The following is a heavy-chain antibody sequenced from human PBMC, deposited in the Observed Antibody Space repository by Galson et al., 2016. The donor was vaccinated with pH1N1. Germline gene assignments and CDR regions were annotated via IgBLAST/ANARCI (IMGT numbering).Heavy chain of an antibody. J-gene: IGHJ4*02. D-gene: IGHD3-22*01. CDR1: GFTFSGYW. V-gene: IGHV3-7*01. CDR3: ARVGDYYDSEGYHSCYFDY. CDR2: IKHDGSEK. Sequence: LRLSCAASGFTFSGYWMTWVRQAPGKGLEWVANIKHDGSEKYYVDSVKGRFTVARDNVKKSVYLQMNSLRAEDTAVYYCARVGDYYDSEGYHSCYFDYWGQGTLVTVSS.